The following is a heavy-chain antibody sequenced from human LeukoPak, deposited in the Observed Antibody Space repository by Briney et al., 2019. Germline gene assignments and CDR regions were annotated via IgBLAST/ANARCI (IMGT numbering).Heavy chain of an antibody. CDR1: GFNFSSYA. J-gene: IGHJ4*02. CDR3: VRDKLTGASRLDY. V-gene: IGHV3-23*01. Sequence: GGSLRLSCAASGFNFSSYAMSWVRQAPGEGLEWVSAISNSGDNTYYADSVKGRFTISRDNSRNTVYLQMNSLRAEDTAVYYCVRDKLTGASRLDYWGQGTLLTVSS. CDR2: ISNSGDNT. D-gene: IGHD7-27*01.